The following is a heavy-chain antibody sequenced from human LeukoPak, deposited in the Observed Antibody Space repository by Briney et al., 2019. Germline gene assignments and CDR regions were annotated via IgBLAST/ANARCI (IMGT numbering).Heavy chain of an antibody. J-gene: IGHJ4*02. CDR1: GYTFTGYY. CDR2: INPITGGT. V-gene: IGHV1-2*02. Sequence: ASVKVSCKASGYTFTGYYLHWVRQAPGQGLEWMGWINPITGGTKYAQRFQGRVTMTRDTSISTVYMELSRLRSDDTAVYYCFAYDSDTTSLDYWGQGTLVSVSS. D-gene: IGHD3-22*01. CDR3: FAYDSDTTSLDY.